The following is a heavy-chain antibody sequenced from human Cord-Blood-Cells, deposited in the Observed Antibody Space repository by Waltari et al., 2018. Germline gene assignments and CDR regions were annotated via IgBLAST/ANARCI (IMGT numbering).Heavy chain of an antibody. V-gene: IGHV1-2*04. CDR1: GYTFTGYY. D-gene: IGHD3-10*01. Sequence: QVQLVQSGAEVKKPGASVKVSCKASGYTFTGYYMHWVRQAPGQGLEWMGWINPNSGGTNYAQKFQDWVTMTRDTSISTAYMELSRLRSDDTAVYYCARQNYYGSGSYDYWGQGTLVTVSS. CDR2: INPNSGGT. CDR3: ARQNYYGSGSYDY. J-gene: IGHJ4*02.